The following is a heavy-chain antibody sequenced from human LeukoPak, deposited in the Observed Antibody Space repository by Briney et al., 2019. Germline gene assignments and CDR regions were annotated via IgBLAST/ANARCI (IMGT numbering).Heavy chain of an antibody. CDR2: INWNGGGT. V-gene: IGHV3-20*04. J-gene: IGHJ6*02. D-gene: IGHD2-2*01. CDR1: GFTFDDYD. CDR3: VKGGCTSTSCYDSHYYGLDV. Sequence: GGSLRLSCAASGFTFDDYDMNWVRQAPGKGLEWVSGINWNGGGTGYADSVKGRFTISRDNAKNSLYLQMNSLRAEDTAVYYCVKGGCTSTSCYDSHYYGLDVWGQGTTVTVSS.